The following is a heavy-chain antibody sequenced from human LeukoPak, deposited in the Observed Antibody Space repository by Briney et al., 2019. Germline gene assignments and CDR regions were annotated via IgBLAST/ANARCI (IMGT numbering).Heavy chain of an antibody. D-gene: IGHD3-10*01. CDR3: ARKHYGSGSFNWFDP. V-gene: IGHV1-69*13. J-gene: IGHJ5*02. CDR1: GGTFSSYA. CDR2: IIPIFGTA. Sequence: SVKVSCKAPGGTFSSYAISWVRQAPGQGLEWMGGIIPIFGTANYAQKFRGRVTITADESTSTAYMELSSLRSEDTAVYYCARKHYGSGSFNWFDPWGQGTLVTVSS.